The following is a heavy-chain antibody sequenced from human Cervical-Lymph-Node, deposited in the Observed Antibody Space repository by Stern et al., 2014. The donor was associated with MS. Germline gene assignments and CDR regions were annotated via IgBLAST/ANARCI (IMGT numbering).Heavy chain of an antibody. V-gene: IGHV5-51*01. J-gene: IGHJ3*02. CDR2: IYPGDSET. Sequence: VQLVQSGAEVRKPGESLKISCKGSGYSFTNYWIGWVRQMPGKGLEWMGIIYPGDSETRYSPSCQGQVSISADKSISTAYLQWSSLKASDIAMYYCARHPDYGGNPAAFDIWGLGTMVTVSS. CDR1: GYSFTNYW. D-gene: IGHD4-23*01. CDR3: ARHPDYGGNPAAFDI.